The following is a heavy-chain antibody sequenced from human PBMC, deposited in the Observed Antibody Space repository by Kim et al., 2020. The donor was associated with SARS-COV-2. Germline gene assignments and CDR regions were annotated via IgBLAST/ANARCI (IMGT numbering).Heavy chain of an antibody. CDR1: GGSISSSSYY. D-gene: IGHD3-16*02. Sequence: SETLSLTCTVSGGSISSSSYYWGWIRQPPGKGLEWIGSIYYSGSTYYNPSLKSRVTISVDTSKNQFSLKLSSVTAADTAVYYCARRVPNNHYLSGHNDAFDIWGQGTMVTVSS. J-gene: IGHJ3*02. CDR3: ARRVPNNHYLSGHNDAFDI. CDR2: IYYSGST. V-gene: IGHV4-39*01.